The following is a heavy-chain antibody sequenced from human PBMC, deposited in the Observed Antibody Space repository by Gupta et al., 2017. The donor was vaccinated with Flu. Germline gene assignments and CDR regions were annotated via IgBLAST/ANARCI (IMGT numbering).Heavy chain of an antibody. CDR1: GVTFRTYV. V-gene: IGHV1-69*01. J-gene: IGHJ4*02. CDR2: IIPVFGPT. D-gene: IGHD2-15*01. CDR3: ARKGGGHCSGGTCYSFDY. Sequence: QVQLVQSGAEVKKLGSSVKVSCKASGVTFRTYVINWVRQALGQGLEWMGGIIPVFGPTNYAQKFQGRVTITADESTSTAYMELSSLRSEDTAVYYCARKGGGHCSGGTCYSFDYWGQGTLVTVSS.